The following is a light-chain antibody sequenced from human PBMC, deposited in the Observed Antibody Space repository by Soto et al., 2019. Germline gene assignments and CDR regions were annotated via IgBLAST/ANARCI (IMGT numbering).Light chain of an antibody. V-gene: IGKV3-20*01. CDR2: GAS. J-gene: IGKJ2*01. CDR1: QSVSSSY. Sequence: EIVLTQSPGTLSLSPGERATLSCRASQSVSSSYLAWYLQKPGQAPRLLIYGASSRANGIPDRFSGSWSGTDFTLTISRLEPEDFAMYYCQQYGSSYTFGQGTKLEIK. CDR3: QQYGSSYT.